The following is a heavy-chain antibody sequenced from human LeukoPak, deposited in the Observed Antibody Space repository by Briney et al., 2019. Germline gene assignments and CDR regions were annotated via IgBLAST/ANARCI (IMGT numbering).Heavy chain of an antibody. CDR2: ISYDGSNK. Sequence: PGRSLRLSRAASGFTFSSYGMHWVRQAPGKGLEWVAVISYDGSNKYYADSVKGRFTISRDNSKNTLYLQMNSLRAEDTAVYYCAVRVAQFRNFDYWGQGTLVTVSS. V-gene: IGHV3-30*03. CDR1: GFTFSSYG. CDR3: AVRVAQFRNFDY. D-gene: IGHD5-12*01. J-gene: IGHJ4*02.